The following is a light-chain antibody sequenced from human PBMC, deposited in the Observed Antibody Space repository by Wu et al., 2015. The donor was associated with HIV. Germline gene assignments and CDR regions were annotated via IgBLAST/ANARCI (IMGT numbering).Light chain of an antibody. Sequence: TLSCRASQXVSSNYLGWYQQKPGQAPRLLIYGASNRATGIPDRFRGSGSGTDFTLTISRLEPEDFALYYCQQYGRSPLTFGGGTKVEVK. CDR3: QQYGRSPLT. J-gene: IGKJ4*01. CDR2: GAS. V-gene: IGKV3-20*01. CDR1: QXVSSNY.